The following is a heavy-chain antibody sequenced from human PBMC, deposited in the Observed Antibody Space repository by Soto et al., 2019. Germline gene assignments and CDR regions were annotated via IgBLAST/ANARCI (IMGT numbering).Heavy chain of an antibody. J-gene: IGHJ5*02. Sequence: SETLSLTCAVSGGSISSGGYSWSWIRQPPGKGLEWIGYIYHSGSTYYNPSLKSRVTISVDRSKNQFSLKLSSVTAADTAVYFCATGVHHSPYSSRSYENWFDPWGQGTLVTVSS. CDR1: GGSISSGGYS. CDR3: ATGVHHSPYSSRSYENWFDP. V-gene: IGHV4-30-2*01. CDR2: IYHSGST. D-gene: IGHD5-18*01.